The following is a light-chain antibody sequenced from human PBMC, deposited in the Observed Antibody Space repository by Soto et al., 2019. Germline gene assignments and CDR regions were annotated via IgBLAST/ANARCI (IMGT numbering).Light chain of an antibody. CDR1: QGISSY. J-gene: IGKJ1*01. V-gene: IGKV1-9*01. CDR3: QQLNSYP. CDR2: AAS. Sequence: DIQLTQSPSFLSASIGDRVTITCRASQGISSYLAWYQQKPGKAPKLLIYAASTLQSGVPSRFSGSGSGPEFTLTISSLQPEDFATYYCQQLNSYPFGQGTKVEIK.